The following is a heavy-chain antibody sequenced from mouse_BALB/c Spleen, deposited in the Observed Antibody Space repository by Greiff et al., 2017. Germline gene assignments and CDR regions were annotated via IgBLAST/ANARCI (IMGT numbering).Heavy chain of an antibody. CDR3: ARSPPYYGSSSYAMDY. CDR2: IYPGDGDT. V-gene: IGHV1-87*01. J-gene: IGHJ4*01. D-gene: IGHD1-1*01. CDR1: GYTFTSYW. Sequence: VQLQQSGAELARPGASVKLSCKASGYTFTSYWMQWVKQRPGQGLEWIGAIYPGDGDTRSTQKFKGKATLTADKSSSTAYMQLSSLASEDSAVYYCARSPPYYGSSSYAMDYWGQGTSVTVSS.